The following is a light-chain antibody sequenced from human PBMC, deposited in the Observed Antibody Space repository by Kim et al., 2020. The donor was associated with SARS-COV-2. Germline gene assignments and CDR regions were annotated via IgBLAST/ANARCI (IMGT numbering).Light chain of an antibody. J-gene: IGLJ3*02. CDR1: KLGDKY. CDR2: QDS. CDR3: QAWDSSTEV. V-gene: IGLV3-1*01. Sequence: VFPGQTASITCSGDKLGDKYACWYQQKPGQSPMLVIYQDSKRPSGIPERFSGSNSGNTATLTISGTQAMDEADYYCQAWDSSTEVFGGGTKLTVL.